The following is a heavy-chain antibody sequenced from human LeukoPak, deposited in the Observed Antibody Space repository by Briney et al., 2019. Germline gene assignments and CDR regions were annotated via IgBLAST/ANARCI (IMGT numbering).Heavy chain of an antibody. D-gene: IGHD5-18*01. CDR2: IYYSGST. Sequence: SETLSLTCTVSGGSISSYYWSWIRQPPGKGLEWIGYIYYSGSTNYNSSLKSRVTISVDTSKNQFSLKLSSVTAADTAVYYCASTVDTAMVFDYWGQGTLVTVSS. CDR3: ASTVDTAMVFDY. V-gene: IGHV4-59*01. CDR1: GGSISSYY. J-gene: IGHJ4*02.